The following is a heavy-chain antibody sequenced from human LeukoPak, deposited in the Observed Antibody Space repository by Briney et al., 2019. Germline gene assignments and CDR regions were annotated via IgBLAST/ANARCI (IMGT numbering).Heavy chain of an antibody. CDR2: INPNSGGT. D-gene: IGHD4-23*01. V-gene: IGHV1-2*02. CDR3: ARDRGGNPDAFDI. Sequence: ASVKISCKASGYTFTGYYMHWVRQAPGQGLEWMGWINPNSGGTNYAQKFQGRVTMTRDTSISTAYMELSRLRSDDTAVYYCARDRGGNPDAFDIWGQGTMVTVSS. CDR1: GYTFTGYY. J-gene: IGHJ3*02.